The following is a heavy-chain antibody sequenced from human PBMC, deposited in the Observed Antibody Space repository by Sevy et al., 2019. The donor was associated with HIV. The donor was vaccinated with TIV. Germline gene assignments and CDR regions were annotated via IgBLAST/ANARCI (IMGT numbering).Heavy chain of an antibody. CDR2: INQAGSDK. CDR3: AGGGFLSRY. V-gene: IGHV3-7*01. D-gene: IGHD2-15*01. CDR1: GFTFSDSW. Sequence: GGCLRLSCAASGFTFSDSWMTWVRQGPGKGLEWLANINQAGSDKYYVDSVRGRFTISRDNAKNSLYLQMNSLRDEDTALYYCAGGGFLSRYWGQGSLVTVSS. J-gene: IGHJ4*02.